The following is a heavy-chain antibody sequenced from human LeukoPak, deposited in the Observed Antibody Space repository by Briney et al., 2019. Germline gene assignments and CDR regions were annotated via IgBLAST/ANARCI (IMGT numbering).Heavy chain of an antibody. CDR3: ARGYEELLLGD. CDR2: ICYDGSNK. V-gene: IGHV3-33*01. J-gene: IGHJ4*02. CDR1: GFTFSSYG. Sequence: GGSLRLSCAASGFTFSSYGMHWVRQAPGKGLEWVAVICYDGSNKYYADSVKCRFTISRENSKNTLYLQMNSLRAEETAVDYCARGYEELLLGDWGQGTLVTVSS. D-gene: IGHD2-15*01.